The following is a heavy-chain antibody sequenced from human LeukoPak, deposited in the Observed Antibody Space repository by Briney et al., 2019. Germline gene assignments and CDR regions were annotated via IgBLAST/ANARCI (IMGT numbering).Heavy chain of an antibody. Sequence: GGSLRLSCAASGFTFSSCWMSWVRQAPGKGLEWVANIKQDGSEKYYVDSVKGRFTISRDNAKNSLYLQMNSLRAEDTAVYYCARDPGSYSGSYSDYWGQGTLVTVSS. CDR2: IKQDGSEK. CDR1: GFTFSSCW. J-gene: IGHJ4*02. CDR3: ARDPGSYSGSYSDY. D-gene: IGHD1-26*01. V-gene: IGHV3-7*01.